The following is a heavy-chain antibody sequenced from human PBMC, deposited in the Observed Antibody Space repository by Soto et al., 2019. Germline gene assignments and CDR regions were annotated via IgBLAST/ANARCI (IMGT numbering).Heavy chain of an antibody. Sequence: PSETLSLTCAVSGGSISSGGYSWSWIREPPGKGLEWIGYIYHSGSTYYNPSLKSRVTISVDRSKNQSSLKLSSVTAADTAVYYCASSYGGGYSYGVYYYYGMDVWGQGTTVTSP. CDR1: GGSISSGGYS. CDR3: ASSYGGGYSYGVYYYYGMDV. D-gene: IGHD5-18*01. CDR2: IYHSGST. V-gene: IGHV4-30-2*01. J-gene: IGHJ6*02.